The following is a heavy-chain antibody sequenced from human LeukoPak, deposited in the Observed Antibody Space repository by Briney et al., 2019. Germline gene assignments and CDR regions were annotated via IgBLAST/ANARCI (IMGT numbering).Heavy chain of an antibody. CDR3: ARDGAGGKMAY. V-gene: IGHV4-59*01. D-gene: IGHD6-13*01. Sequence: SETLSLTCTVSGGSISTYYWSWIRQPPRKGLEWIGYTYFSGSTNYNPSLRSRVTISVDTSKNQFSLKLSSVTAADTAVYYCARDGAGGKMAYWGQGALVTVSS. CDR1: GGSISTYY. J-gene: IGHJ4*02. CDR2: TYFSGST.